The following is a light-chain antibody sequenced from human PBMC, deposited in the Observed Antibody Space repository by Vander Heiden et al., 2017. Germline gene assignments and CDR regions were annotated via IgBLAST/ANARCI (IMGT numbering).Light chain of an antibody. CDR3: AAWDDSLSVV. J-gene: IGLJ2*01. CDR1: SPNVGSNS. CDR2: RDF. V-gene: IGLV1-47*01. Sequence: QSVLTQPPSASGTPGQRVTISCSGSSPNVGSNSVYWYQHLPGTAPKLLIYRDFQRPSGVPDRFSASKSGTSASLAISGLRSEDEAHYYCAAWDDSLSVVFDGGTKLTVL.